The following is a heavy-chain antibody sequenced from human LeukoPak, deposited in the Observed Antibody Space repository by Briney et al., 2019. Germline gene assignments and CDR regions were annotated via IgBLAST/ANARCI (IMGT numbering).Heavy chain of an antibody. CDR3: ARGTAVAGPNSHYYYMHV. D-gene: IGHD6-19*01. CDR2: ISTSGSTI. Sequence: GGSIRLACAFSGFPFRKYEMNGVRQARAKGLELVSFISTSGSTIHYADSVQGRFTIYIEKPTKSLALQINILTAIDTPVYYCARGTAVAGPNSHYYYMHVWGKGNTVTVSS. V-gene: IGHV3-48*03. J-gene: IGHJ6*03. CDR1: GFPFRKYE.